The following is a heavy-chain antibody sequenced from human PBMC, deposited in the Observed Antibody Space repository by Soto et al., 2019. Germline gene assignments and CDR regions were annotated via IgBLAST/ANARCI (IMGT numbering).Heavy chain of an antibody. CDR2: IYWDDDK. Sequence: QITLKESGPTLVKPTQTLTLTCTFYGFSLTTRGVSVGGIRQPPGKALECLALIYWDDDKRYSPSLQSRLSITKDTSKNQVVLTMTNVDPVDTATYYCAHIPNYYQYDWFDPWGQGTLVSVSS. J-gene: IGHJ5*02. CDR1: GFSLTTRGVS. V-gene: IGHV2-5*02. CDR3: AHIPNYYQYDWFDP. D-gene: IGHD3-16*01.